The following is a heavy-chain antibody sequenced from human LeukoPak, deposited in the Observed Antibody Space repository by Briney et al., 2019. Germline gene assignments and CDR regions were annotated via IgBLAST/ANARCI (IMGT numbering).Heavy chain of an antibody. CDR3: AREEYSGYDRAFDY. V-gene: IGHV1-2*02. CDR1: GYTFTGYY. Sequence: GASVKVSCKASGYTFTGYYMHWVRQAPGQGLEWMGWINPNSGGTNYAPKFQGRVTMTRDTSISTAYMELSRLRSDDTAVYYCAREEYSGYDRAFDYWGQGTLVTVSS. D-gene: IGHD5-12*01. J-gene: IGHJ4*02. CDR2: INPNSGGT.